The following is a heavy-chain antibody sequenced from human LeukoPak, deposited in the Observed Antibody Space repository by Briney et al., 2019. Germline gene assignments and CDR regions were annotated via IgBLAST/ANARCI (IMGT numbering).Heavy chain of an antibody. J-gene: IGHJ4*02. D-gene: IGHD2-15*01. Sequence: SETLSLTCTVSGGSISNYYWSWIRQPPGKGLEWIGYIYDTESTNYNPSLESRVTMSVDTSKNQFSLTLSSVTAADTAVYYCARHCTGGTCYSNYFDYWGQGTLVTVSS. CDR1: GGSISNYY. CDR3: ARHCTGGTCYSNYFDY. V-gene: IGHV4-59*08. CDR2: IYDTEST.